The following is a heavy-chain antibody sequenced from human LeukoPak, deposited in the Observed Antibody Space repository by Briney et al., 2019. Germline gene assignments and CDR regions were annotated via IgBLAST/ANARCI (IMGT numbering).Heavy chain of an antibody. CDR2: ISAYNGNT. D-gene: IGHD6-19*01. J-gene: IGHJ3*02. V-gene: IGHV1-18*01. CDR1: GYTFTSYG. Sequence: ASVKVSCKASGYTFTSYGISWVRQAPGQGLEWMGWISAYNGNTNYAQKLQGRVTMTTDTSTSTAYKELRSLRSDDTAVYYCARDRTVAGKDAFDIWGQGTMVTVSS. CDR3: ARDRTVAGKDAFDI.